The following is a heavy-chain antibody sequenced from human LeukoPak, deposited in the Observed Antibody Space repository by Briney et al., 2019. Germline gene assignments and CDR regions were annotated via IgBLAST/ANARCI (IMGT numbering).Heavy chain of an antibody. CDR3: ARTVPSSRGPFDI. D-gene: IGHD2-15*01. CDR1: GGSVSSGSYY. V-gene: IGHV4-61*01. J-gene: IGHJ3*02. Sequence: SETLSLTCTVSGGSVSSGSYYWSWIRQPPGKGLEWIGYIYYSGSTNYNPSLKSRVTISVDTSKNQFSLKLSSVTAADTAVYYCARTVPSSRGPFDIWGQGTVVTVSS. CDR2: IYYSGST.